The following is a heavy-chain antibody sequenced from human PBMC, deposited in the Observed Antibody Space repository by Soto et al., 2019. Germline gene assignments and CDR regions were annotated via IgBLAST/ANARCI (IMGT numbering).Heavy chain of an antibody. CDR2: VDPSDSDT. D-gene: IGHD2-21*02. CDR1: GYSFTNYW. CDR3: ARLSQARYCHYVMDV. V-gene: IGHV5-10-1*01. J-gene: IGHJ6*04. Sequence: GESLKISCKGSGYSFTNYWITWVRQMLGKGLEYMGRVDPSDSDTRSSPTFQGRVTISADKSITTAYLQWSSLKASDTAIYYCARLSQARYCHYVMDVWGKGTTFTVSS.